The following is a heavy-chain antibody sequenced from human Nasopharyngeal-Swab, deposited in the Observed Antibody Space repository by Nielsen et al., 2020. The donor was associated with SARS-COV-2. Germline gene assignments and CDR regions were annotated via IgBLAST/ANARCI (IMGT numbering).Heavy chain of an antibody. V-gene: IGHV4-59*03. D-gene: IGHD3-10*01. J-gene: IGHJ4*02. CDR3: EGAGGH. CDR2: INYRGST. Sequence: SETLSLTCTVSGGSMNGHWWSWIRQAPGKGLEWIAYINYRGSTDYNPSLKSRVTILLDMSRNQFSLVLTSVTAADTAVYYCEGAGGHWGQGTLVTVSS. CDR1: GGSMNGHW.